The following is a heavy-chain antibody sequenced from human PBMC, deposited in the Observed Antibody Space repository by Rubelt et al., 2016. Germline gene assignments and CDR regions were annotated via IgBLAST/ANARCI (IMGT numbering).Heavy chain of an antibody. CDR3: ALIEEGDYGDFDY. CDR2: ISGSGGST. CDR1: GFTFSSYA. V-gene: IGHV3-23*04. D-gene: IGHD4-17*01. Sequence: EVQLVESGGGLVQPGGSLRLSCAASGFTFSSYAMSWVRQAPGKGLEWVSAISGSGGSTYYADPVKGRFTISRDNAKNTLYLQMNSLRAEDTAVYYCALIEEGDYGDFDYWGQGTLVTVSS. J-gene: IGHJ4*02.